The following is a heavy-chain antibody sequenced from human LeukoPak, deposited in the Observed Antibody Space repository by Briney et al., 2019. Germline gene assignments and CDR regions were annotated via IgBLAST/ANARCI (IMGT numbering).Heavy chain of an antibody. Sequence: GASVKVSCKASGGTFSSYAISWVRQAPGQGLEWMGGIIPIFGTANYAQKFQGRVTITADKSTSTAYMELSSLRSEDTAVYYCARGQSCSSTSCYASYYYYMDVWGKGTTVTVSS. V-gene: IGHV1-69*06. CDR3: ARGQSCSSTSCYASYYYYMDV. J-gene: IGHJ6*03. CDR2: IIPIFGTA. D-gene: IGHD2-2*01. CDR1: GGTFSSYA.